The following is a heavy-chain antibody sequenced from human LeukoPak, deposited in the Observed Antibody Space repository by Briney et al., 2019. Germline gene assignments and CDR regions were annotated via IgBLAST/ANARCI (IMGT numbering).Heavy chain of an antibody. Sequence: GGSLRLSCAASGFTFDDYAMHWVRQAPGKGLEWVSGISWNSGSIGYADSVKGRFTISRDNAKNSLYLQMNSLRAEDTALYYCAKDPYGGNSGAFDIWGQGTMVTVSS. V-gene: IGHV3-9*01. D-gene: IGHD4-23*01. CDR2: ISWNSGSI. J-gene: IGHJ3*02. CDR1: GFTFDDYA. CDR3: AKDPYGGNSGAFDI.